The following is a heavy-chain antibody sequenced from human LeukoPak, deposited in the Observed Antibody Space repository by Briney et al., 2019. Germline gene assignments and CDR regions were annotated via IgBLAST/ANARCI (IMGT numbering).Heavy chain of an antibody. CDR3: ARGYYEGASDQ. CDR1: GFTFSSYS. V-gene: IGHV3-21*01. CDR2: ISSSSSSI. Sequence: GGSLRLSCAASGFTFSSYSMNWVRQAPGKGLEWVSSISSSSSSIYYADSVKGRFTISRDNAKNSLYLQMNSLRVEDTAVYYCARGYYEGASDQWGQGTLVTVSS. D-gene: IGHD3-22*01. J-gene: IGHJ4*02.